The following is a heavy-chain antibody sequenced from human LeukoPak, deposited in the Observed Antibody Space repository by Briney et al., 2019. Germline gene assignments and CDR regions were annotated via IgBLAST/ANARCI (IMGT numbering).Heavy chain of an antibody. CDR1: GGSFSGYY. Sequence: SEPLSLTCAVYGGSFSGYYWSWIRQPPGKGLEWIGEINHSGSTNYNPSLKSRVTISVDTSKNQFSLKLSSVTAADTAVYYCARAPVLRYFDWFSNWFDPWGQGTLVTVSS. D-gene: IGHD3-9*01. CDR2: INHSGST. V-gene: IGHV4-34*01. CDR3: ARAPVLRYFDWFSNWFDP. J-gene: IGHJ5*02.